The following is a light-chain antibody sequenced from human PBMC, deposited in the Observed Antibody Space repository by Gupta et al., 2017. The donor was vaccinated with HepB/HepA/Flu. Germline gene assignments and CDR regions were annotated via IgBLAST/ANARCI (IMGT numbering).Light chain of an antibody. CDR1: SSNIGAGYD. Sequence: QSVLTQPPSVSGAPGQRVTISCTGSSSNIGAGYDVHWYQQLPGTAPKLLSYGNSNRPSGVPDRFAGSKSGTSASLAITGLQAEDDADYYCQYYDSSLSWVFGGGTKLTVL. V-gene: IGLV1-40*01. CDR2: GNS. J-gene: IGLJ2*01. CDR3: QYYDSSLSWV.